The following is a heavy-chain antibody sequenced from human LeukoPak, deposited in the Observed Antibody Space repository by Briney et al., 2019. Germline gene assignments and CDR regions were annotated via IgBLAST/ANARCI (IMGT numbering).Heavy chain of an antibody. J-gene: IGHJ3*02. CDR2: ISSSGSTI. CDR1: GYTFSDYY. Sequence: GGSLRLSCAASGYTFSDYYMSWIRQAPGKGLEWVSYISSSGSTIYYADSVKGRFTISRDNAKNSLYLQMNSLRAEDMALYYCAKDLYSLGTTGTWGAFDIWGQGTMVTVSS. V-gene: IGHV3-11*01. D-gene: IGHD1-1*01. CDR3: AKDLYSLGTTGTWGAFDI.